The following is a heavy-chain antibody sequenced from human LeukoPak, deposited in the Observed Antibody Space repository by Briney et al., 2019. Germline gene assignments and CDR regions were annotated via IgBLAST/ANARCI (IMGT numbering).Heavy chain of an antibody. CDR3: ARDRNYDYIWGSYRPDYFDY. Sequence: GGSLRLSCAASGFTFSSYTMNWVRQAPGKGLEWVSSISSSSSYIYYADSVKGQFTISRDNAKNSLYLQMNSLRAEDTAVYYCARDRNYDYIWGSYRPDYFDYWGQGTLVTVSS. CDR1: GFTFSSYT. V-gene: IGHV3-21*01. J-gene: IGHJ4*02. D-gene: IGHD3-16*02. CDR2: ISSSSSYI.